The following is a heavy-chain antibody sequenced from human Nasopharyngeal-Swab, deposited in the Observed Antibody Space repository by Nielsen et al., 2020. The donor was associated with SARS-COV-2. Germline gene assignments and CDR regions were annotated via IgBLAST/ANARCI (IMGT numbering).Heavy chain of an antibody. CDR2: INHSGST. CDR1: GGSFSGYY. J-gene: IGHJ6*02. Sequence: LSCAVYGGSFSGYYWSWIRQPPGKGLEWIGEINHSGSTNYNPSLKSRVTISVDTSKNQFSLKLSSVTAADTAVYYCARFGFFGSPTYYYFYGLDVWGQGTTVTVSS. D-gene: IGHD3-16*01. V-gene: IGHV4-34*01. CDR3: ARFGFFGSPTYYYFYGLDV.